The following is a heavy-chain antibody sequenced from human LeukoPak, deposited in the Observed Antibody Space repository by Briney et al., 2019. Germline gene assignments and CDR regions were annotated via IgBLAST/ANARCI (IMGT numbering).Heavy chain of an antibody. CDR2: IIPILGIA. J-gene: IGHJ4*02. CDR3: ARSTKKAVAGED. CDR1: GGTFSSYA. Sequence: GASVKVSCKASGGTFSSYAISWVRQAPGQGLEWMGRIIPILGIANYAQKFQGRVTMTRDTSTSTVYMELSSLRSEDTAVYYCARSTKKAVAGEDWGQGTLVTVSS. D-gene: IGHD6-19*01. V-gene: IGHV1-69*04.